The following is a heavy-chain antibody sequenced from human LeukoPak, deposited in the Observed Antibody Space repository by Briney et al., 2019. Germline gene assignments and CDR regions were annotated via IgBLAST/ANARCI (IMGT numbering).Heavy chain of an antibody. D-gene: IGHD3-16*01. CDR2: IKQDGSEK. V-gene: IGHV3-7*01. CDR3: ARGGYYDYVWGSYSDAFDI. Sequence: GGSLRLSCAASGFTFSSYWMSWVRQAPGKGLEWVANIKQDGSEKYYVDSVKGRFTISRDNAKNSLYLQMNSLRAEDTAVYYCARGGYYDYVWGSYSDAFDIWGQGTMVTVYS. J-gene: IGHJ3*02. CDR1: GFTFSSYW.